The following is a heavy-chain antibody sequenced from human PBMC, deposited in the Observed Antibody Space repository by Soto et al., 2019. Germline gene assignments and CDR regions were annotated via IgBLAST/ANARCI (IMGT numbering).Heavy chain of an antibody. CDR1: GFTFSSYS. CDR2: ISSSSSYI. CDR3: ARESQLLYYYGMDV. J-gene: IGHJ6*02. D-gene: IGHD2-2*01. Sequence: EVQLVESGGGLVKPGGSLRLSCAASGFTFSSYSMNWVRQAPGKGLEWVSSISSSSSYIYYADSVKGRFTISRDNAKNSLYLQMNSLRAEDTAVYYCARESQLLYYYGMDVWGQGTTVTVSS. V-gene: IGHV3-21*01.